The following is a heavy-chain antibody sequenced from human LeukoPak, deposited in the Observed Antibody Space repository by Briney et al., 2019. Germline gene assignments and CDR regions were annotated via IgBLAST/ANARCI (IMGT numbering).Heavy chain of an antibody. CDR3: ARDFHGSGSS. D-gene: IGHD3-10*01. J-gene: IGHJ5*02. Sequence: PSETLSLICTVSGGSISGSSYYWGWIRQPPGKGLEWIGSIYYSGSTYYNPSLKSRVTISVDTSKNQFSLKLSSVTAADTAVYYGARDFHGSGSSWGQGILVTVSS. CDR2: IYYSGST. V-gene: IGHV4-39*07. CDR1: GGSISGSSYY.